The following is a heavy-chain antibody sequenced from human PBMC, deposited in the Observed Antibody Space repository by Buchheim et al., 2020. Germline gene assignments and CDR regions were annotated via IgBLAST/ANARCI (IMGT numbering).Heavy chain of an antibody. CDR3: AKSDTAMENYYGMDV. D-gene: IGHD5-18*01. J-gene: IGHJ6*02. V-gene: IGHV3-23*01. CDR1: GFTFSSYA. CDR2: ISGSGGST. Sequence: EVQLLESGGGLVQPGGSLRLSCAASGFTFSSYAMSWVRQAPGKGLEGVSAISGSGGSTYYADSVKGRFTISRENSKNNLSPQMNSLRAEDTAVYYCAKSDTAMENYYGMDVWGQGTT.